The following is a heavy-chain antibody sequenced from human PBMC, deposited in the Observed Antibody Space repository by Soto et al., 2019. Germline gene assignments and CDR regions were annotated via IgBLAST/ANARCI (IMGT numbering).Heavy chain of an antibody. CDR1: GYSFTSYW. D-gene: IGHD6-6*01. CDR2: IDPSDSYT. Sequence: PGESLKISCKGSGYSFTSYWISWVRQMPGKGLEWMGRIDPSDSYTNYSPSFQGHVTISADKSISTAYLQWSSLKASDTAMYYCARVIAAPYYFDYWGQGTLVTVSS. V-gene: IGHV5-10-1*01. CDR3: ARVIAAPYYFDY. J-gene: IGHJ4*02.